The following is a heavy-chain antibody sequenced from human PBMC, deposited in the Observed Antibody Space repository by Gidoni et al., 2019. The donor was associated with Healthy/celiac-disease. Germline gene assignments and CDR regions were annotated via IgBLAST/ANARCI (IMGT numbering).Heavy chain of an antibody. V-gene: IGHV4-38-2*02. J-gene: IGHJ5*02. Sequence: QVQLQESGPGLVKPSETLSLTCTVSGYSISSGSYWGGIRQPPGKGLEWIGSIYHSGSTYYNPSLKSRVTISVDTSKNQVSLKLSSVTAADTAVYYCARARYSSSWYAGSYNWFDPWGQGTLVTVSS. CDR3: ARARYSSSWYAGSYNWFDP. CDR1: GYSISSGSY. CDR2: IYHSGST. D-gene: IGHD6-13*01.